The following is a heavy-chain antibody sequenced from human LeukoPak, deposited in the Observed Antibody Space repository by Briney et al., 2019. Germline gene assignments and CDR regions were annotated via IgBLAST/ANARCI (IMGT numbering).Heavy chain of an antibody. CDR1: GFTFRSHA. CDR2: IWYDGSNK. V-gene: IGHV3-33*01. Sequence: PGTSLRLSCATSGFTFRSHAMHWVRQSPGKGLEWVAQIWYDGSNKYYADSVKGRFSVSRDNSKNTLYLQMNSLRVEDTAVYYCARDYYDSSGYYYGGYYYYYGMDVWGQGTTVTVSS. J-gene: IGHJ6*02. CDR3: ARDYYDSSGYYYGGYYYYYGMDV. D-gene: IGHD3-22*01.